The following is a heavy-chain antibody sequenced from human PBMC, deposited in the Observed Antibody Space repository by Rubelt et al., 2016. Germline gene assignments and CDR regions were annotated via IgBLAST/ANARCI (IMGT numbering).Heavy chain of an antibody. Sequence: QVQLQESGPGLVKPSGTLSLICAVSGGSISSSNWWSWVRQPPGKGLEWIGEINHSGSTNYNPSLKSRVTISVDTSKNQFSLKLSSVTAADTAVYYCARADYCESSGYPSDPWGQGTLVTVSS. J-gene: IGHJ5*02. D-gene: IGHD3-22*01. CDR3: ARADYCESSGYPSDP. V-gene: IGHV4-4*02. CDR1: GGSISSSNW. CDR2: INHSGST.